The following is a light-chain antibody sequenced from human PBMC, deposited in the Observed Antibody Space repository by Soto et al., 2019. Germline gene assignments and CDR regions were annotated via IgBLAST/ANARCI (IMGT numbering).Light chain of an antibody. CDR3: QQYGNSPIT. CDR2: GAS. J-gene: IGKJ5*01. Sequence: EIVLTQSPGTLSLSPGERATLTCRASQSVSSSTYLAWYQQKPGQAPRLLIYGASSGATGTPDRFSGSGSGTDFTLTISRLEPEDFAVYYCQQYGNSPITFGQGTRLEIK. CDR1: QSVSSSTY. V-gene: IGKV3-20*01.